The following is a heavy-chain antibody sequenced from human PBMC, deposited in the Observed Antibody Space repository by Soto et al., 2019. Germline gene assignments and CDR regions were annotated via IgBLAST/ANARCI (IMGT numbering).Heavy chain of an antibody. CDR2: INHSGRT. V-gene: IGHV4-34*01. Sequence: SETLSLTCAVSGGSFSGYYWIWIRQPPVKGLEWIGEINHSGRTNYNPSLKCRVNISRDTSMNQFSLKLSSVTATDTAVYYWARQRTTVVTQAYFDHWGQGALVTVSS. CDR3: ARQRTTVVTQAYFDH. CDR1: GGSFSGYY. J-gene: IGHJ4*02. D-gene: IGHD2-21*02.